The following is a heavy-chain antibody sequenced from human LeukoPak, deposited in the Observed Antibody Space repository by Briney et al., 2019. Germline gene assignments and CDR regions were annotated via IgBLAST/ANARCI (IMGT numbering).Heavy chain of an antibody. CDR2: FDPEDGET. Sequence: ASVKVSCKVSGYTLTELSMHWVRQAPGKGLEWMGGFDPEDGETIYAQKFQGRVTMTEDTSTDAAYMELSSLRSEDTAVYYCVTDLYSGSYFFDYWGQGTLVTVSS. CDR1: GYTLTELS. J-gene: IGHJ4*02. CDR3: VTDLYSGSYFFDY. V-gene: IGHV1-24*01. D-gene: IGHD1-26*01.